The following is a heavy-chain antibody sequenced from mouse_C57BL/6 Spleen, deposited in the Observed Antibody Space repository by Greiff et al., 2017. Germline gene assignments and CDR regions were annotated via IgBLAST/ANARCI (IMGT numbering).Heavy chain of an antibody. V-gene: IGHV5-17*01. D-gene: IGHD2-4*01. CDR1: GFTFSDYG. J-gene: IGHJ3*01. CDR3: ARGDYDYDGIAY. Sequence: DVQLVESGGGLVKPGGSLKLSCAASGFTFSDYGMHWVRQAPEKGLEWVAYISSGSSTIYYADTVKGRFTISRDNAKNTLFLQMTSLRSEDTAMYYCARGDYDYDGIAYWGQGTLVTVSA. CDR2: ISSGSSTI.